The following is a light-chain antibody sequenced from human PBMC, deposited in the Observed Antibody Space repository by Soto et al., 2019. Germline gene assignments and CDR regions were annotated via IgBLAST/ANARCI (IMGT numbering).Light chain of an antibody. V-gene: IGKV3-11*01. CDR1: QSVSSY. CDR2: DAS. Sequence: EIVLTQSPATLSLSPGERATLSCRASQSVSSYLAWYQQKPGQAPRLLIYDASNRATGIPARFSGSGSGTDFTLTINSLETEDFAVYYCQQRSNWLTFGGGTKVEIK. J-gene: IGKJ4*01. CDR3: QQRSNWLT.